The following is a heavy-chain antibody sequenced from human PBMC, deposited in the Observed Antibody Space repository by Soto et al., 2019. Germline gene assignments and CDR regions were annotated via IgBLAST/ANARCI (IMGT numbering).Heavy chain of an antibody. CDR2: LNDDGSTT. D-gene: IGHD3-22*01. V-gene: IGHV3-74*01. CDR1: GFTFNSYW. CDR3: TRASYYYDSSGYSYAFDI. J-gene: IGHJ3*02. Sequence: GGSLRLSCAASGFTFNSYWMHWVRQAPGKGLVWVSRLNDDGSTTNYADSVKGRFTISRVNAKNTLYLQMNSLRAEDTAVYYCTRASYYYDSSGYSYAFDIWGQGTMVTVSS.